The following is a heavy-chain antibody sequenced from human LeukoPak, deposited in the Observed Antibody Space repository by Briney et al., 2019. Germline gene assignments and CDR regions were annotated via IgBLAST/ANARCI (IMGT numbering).Heavy chain of an antibody. V-gene: IGHV3-30*18. J-gene: IGHJ4*02. Sequence: GRSLRLSCAASGFTFSSYGMHWVRQAPGKGLEWVAVISYDGSNKYYADSVKDRFTISRDNSKNTLYLQMNSLRAEDTAVYYCAKDQYYCSSTSCPILAFDYWGQGTLVTVSS. D-gene: IGHD2-2*01. CDR2: ISYDGSNK. CDR3: AKDQYYCSSTSCPILAFDY. CDR1: GFTFSSYG.